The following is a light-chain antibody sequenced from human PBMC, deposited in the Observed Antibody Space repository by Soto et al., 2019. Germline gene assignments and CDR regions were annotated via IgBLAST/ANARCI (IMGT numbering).Light chain of an antibody. CDR2: EVS. V-gene: IGLV2-14*01. CDR3: SSYTSSSTVV. J-gene: IGLJ2*01. CDR1: SSDVGGYNY. Sequence: QSALTQPASVSGSPGQSITISCTGTSSDVGGYNYVSWYQQHPGNALKLMIYEVSNRPSGVSNRFSGSKSGNTASLTISGLQAEDEADYYCSSYTSSSTVVFGGGTQLTVL.